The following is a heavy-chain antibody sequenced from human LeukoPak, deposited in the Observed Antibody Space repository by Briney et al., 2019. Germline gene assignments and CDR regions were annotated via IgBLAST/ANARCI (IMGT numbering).Heavy chain of an antibody. CDR3: ARSGGYTDYFDY. CDR2: IYYSGST. J-gene: IGHJ4*02. D-gene: IGHD6-13*01. CDR1: GGSISSYY. Sequence: SETLSFTCTVSGGSISSYYWSWIRQPPGKGLEWIGYIYYSGSTNYNPSLKSRVTISVDTSKNQFSLKLSSVTAADTAVYYCARSGGYTDYFDYWGQGTLVTVSS. V-gene: IGHV4-59*12.